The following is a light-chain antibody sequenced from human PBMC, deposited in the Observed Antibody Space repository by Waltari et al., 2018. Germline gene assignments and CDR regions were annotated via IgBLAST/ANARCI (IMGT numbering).Light chain of an antibody. CDR2: ARS. CDR3: QQVNSYPFT. Sequence: IQLTQSPSSLSASVGDRLTITCRDSQGIGSYLASYQQKPVKAPKLLNYARSTLLKGVPSRFSGSGFGTDYTLTISRLQPEYFATYDCQQVNSYPFTFGPGTTVDIQ. CDR1: QGIGSY. V-gene: IGKV1-9*01. J-gene: IGKJ3*01.